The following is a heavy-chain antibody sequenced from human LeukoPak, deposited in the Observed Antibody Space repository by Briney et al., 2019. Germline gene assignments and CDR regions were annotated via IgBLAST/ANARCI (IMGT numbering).Heavy chain of an antibody. CDR3: ARDTAYYYDSSGYYF. CDR2: ISWNSGSI. D-gene: IGHD3-22*01. J-gene: IGHJ4*02. Sequence: SLRLSCAASGFTFDDYAMHWVRQAPGKGLEWVSGISWNSGSIGYADSVKGRFTISRDNAKNSLYLQMNSLRAEDTAVYYCARDTAYYYDSSGYYFGGQGTLVTVSS. V-gene: IGHV3-9*01. CDR1: GFTFDDYA.